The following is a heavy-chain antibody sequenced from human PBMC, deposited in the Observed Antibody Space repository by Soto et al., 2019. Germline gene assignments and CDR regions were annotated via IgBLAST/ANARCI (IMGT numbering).Heavy chain of an antibody. CDR3: AREPSGICGGDCAFFDY. D-gene: IGHD2-21*02. V-gene: IGHV1-2*02. CDR2: INPNSGGT. CDR1: GYTFTGYY. Sequence: ASVKVSCKASGYTFTGYYMHWVRRAPGQGLEWMGWINPNSGGTNYAQKFQGRVTMTRDTSISTAYMELSRLRSDDTAVYCCAREPSGICGGDCAFFDYWGQGTLVTVSS. J-gene: IGHJ4*02.